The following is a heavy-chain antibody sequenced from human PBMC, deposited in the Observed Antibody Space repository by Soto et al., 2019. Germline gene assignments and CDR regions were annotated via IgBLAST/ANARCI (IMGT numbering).Heavy chain of an antibody. CDR1: GFTFSSYD. Sequence: GGSLRLSCAASGFTFSSYDMHWVRQATGKGLEWVSAIGTAGDTYYPGSLKGRFTISRENAKNSLYLQMNSLRAEDTAVYYCARVMHIRYSMDVWGQGTTVTVSS. D-gene: IGHD3-16*01. V-gene: IGHV3-13*01. CDR3: ARVMHIRYSMDV. CDR2: IGTAGDT. J-gene: IGHJ6*02.